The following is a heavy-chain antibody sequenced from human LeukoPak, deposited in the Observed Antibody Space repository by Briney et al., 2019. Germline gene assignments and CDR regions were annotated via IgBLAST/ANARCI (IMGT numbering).Heavy chain of an antibody. Sequence: SETLSLTRTVSGGNISGRTYSWGWIRQLPGKGLEWIGRIYYSGTTYYNPSLKSRVTISVDTSKNQFSLKLTSVTAADTAVYFCARRGTTWATVDVWGQGTTVTVSS. CDR1: GGNISGRTYS. V-gene: IGHV4-39*01. D-gene: IGHD1-14*01. CDR2: IYYSGTT. J-gene: IGHJ6*02. CDR3: ARRGTTWATVDV.